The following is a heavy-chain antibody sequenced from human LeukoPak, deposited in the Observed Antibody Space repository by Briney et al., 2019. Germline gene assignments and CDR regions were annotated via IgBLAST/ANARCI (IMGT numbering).Heavy chain of an antibody. V-gene: IGHV3-49*03. J-gene: IGHJ6*02. Sequence: GGSLRLSCTASGFTFGDYAMSWFRQAPGKGLEWVGFIRSKAYGGTTEYAASVKGRFTISRDDSKSIAYLQMNSLKTEDTAVYYCTRASPPDYYYYGMDVRGQGTTVTVSS. CDR3: TRASPPDYYYYGMDV. CDR1: GFTFGDYA. CDR2: IRSKAYGGTT.